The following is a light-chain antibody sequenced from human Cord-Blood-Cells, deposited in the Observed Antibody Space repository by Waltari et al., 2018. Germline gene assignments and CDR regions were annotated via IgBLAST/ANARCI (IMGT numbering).Light chain of an antibody. CDR1: SSDAGGYHY. CDR2: DVS. J-gene: IGLJ2*01. CDR3: SSYTSSSTNVV. V-gene: IGLV2-14*01. Sequence: QSALTQPAPVSGSPGPSIPISCTGTSSDAGGYHYVSRYQQHPGNAPKLMIYDVSNRPSGVSNRFSGSKSGNTASLTISGLQAEDEADYYCSSYTSSSTNVVFGGGTKLTVL.